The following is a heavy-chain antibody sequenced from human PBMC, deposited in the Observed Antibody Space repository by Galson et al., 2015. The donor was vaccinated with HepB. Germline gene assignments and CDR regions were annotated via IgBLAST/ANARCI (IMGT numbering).Heavy chain of an antibody. D-gene: IGHD3-10*01. J-gene: IGHJ4*02. Sequence: SLRLSCAASGFNSNSYWMNWVRQAPGRGLEWVANIKQDGSEQYYVDSVRGRFTISRDNTRNSLYLQMDSLRTEDTAVYYCARLHGTTMIRVVIVTGLFFDYWGQGTPVTVSS. CDR1: GFNSNSYW. CDR2: IKQDGSEQ. CDR3: ARLHGTTMIRVVIVTGLFFDY. V-gene: IGHV3-7*03.